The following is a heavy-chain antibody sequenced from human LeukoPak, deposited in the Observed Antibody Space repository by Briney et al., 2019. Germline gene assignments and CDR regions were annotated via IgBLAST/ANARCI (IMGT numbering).Heavy chain of an antibody. V-gene: IGHV1-69*04. CDR3: ARDLLGVVVIAHNWFDP. J-gene: IGHJ5*02. CDR1: GGTFSSYT. CDR2: IIPILGIA. Sequence: ASVKVSCKASGGTFSSYTISWVRQAPGQGLEWMGRIIPILGIANYAQKFQGRVTITADKSTSTAYMELSSLRSEDTAVYYCARDLLGVVVIAHNWFDPWRQGTLVTVSS. D-gene: IGHD2-21*01.